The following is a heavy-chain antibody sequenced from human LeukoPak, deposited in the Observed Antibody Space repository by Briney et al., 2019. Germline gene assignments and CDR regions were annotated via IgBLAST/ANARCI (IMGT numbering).Heavy chain of an antibody. CDR1: GFTFDDYA. V-gene: IGHV3-21*01. J-gene: IGHJ6*02. Sequence: GGSLRLSCAASGFTFDDYAMNWVRQAPGKGLEWVSSISSSSSYIYYADSVKGRFTISRDNAKNSLYLQMNSLRAEDTAVYYCARDLFSQLTNYYGMDVWGQGTTVTVSS. CDR3: ARDLFSQLTNYYGMDV. CDR2: ISSSSSYI. D-gene: IGHD6-6*01.